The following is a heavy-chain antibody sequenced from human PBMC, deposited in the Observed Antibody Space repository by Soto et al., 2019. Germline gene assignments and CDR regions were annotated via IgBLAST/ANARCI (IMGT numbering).Heavy chain of an antibody. J-gene: IGHJ5*02. V-gene: IGHV4-34*01. CDR1: GGSLSGYY. Sequence: PSETLSLTCAVYGGSLSGYYWSWIRQPPGKGLEWIGEINHSGSTNYNPSLKSRVTISVDTSKNQFSLKLSSVTAADTAGYYCARGLAAVAGTWWFDPWGQGTLVTVSS. CDR3: ARGLAAVAGTWWFDP. CDR2: INHSGST. D-gene: IGHD6-19*01.